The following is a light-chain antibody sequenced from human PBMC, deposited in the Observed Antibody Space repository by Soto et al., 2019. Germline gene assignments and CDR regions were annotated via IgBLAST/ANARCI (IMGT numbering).Light chain of an antibody. CDR2: AAS. Sequence: DIQMTQSPSSLSASLGDKLTITCRASQSISNYLNWYQQRPGKAPKLLIYAASTLQSGVPSRFSGSGSGTDFTLSISSLQPEDFATYYCQQSYGAPFTFVPGTNV. CDR1: QSISNY. CDR3: QQSYGAPFT. V-gene: IGKV1-39*01. J-gene: IGKJ3*01.